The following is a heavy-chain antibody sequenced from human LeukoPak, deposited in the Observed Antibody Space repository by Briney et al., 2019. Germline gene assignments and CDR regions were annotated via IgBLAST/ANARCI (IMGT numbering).Heavy chain of an antibody. Sequence: GGSLRLSCAASGFTFDDYGMSWVRQVPGKGLEWVSGINWNGGSTGYADSVKGRFTISRDNAKNSLYLQMNSLRAEDTAFYYCAREGYCSTTSCAYAMDVWGQGTTVTVSS. D-gene: IGHD2-2*01. V-gene: IGHV3-20*04. CDR2: INWNGGST. CDR1: GFTFDDYG. J-gene: IGHJ6*02. CDR3: AREGYCSTTSCAYAMDV.